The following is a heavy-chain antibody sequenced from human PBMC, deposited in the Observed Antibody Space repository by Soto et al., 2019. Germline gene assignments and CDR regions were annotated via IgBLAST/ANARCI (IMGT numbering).Heavy chain of an antibody. CDR2: ISAYNVDK. J-gene: IGHJ4*02. V-gene: IGHV1-18*04. CDR1: GYTFKNYG. CDR3: VLGGLETGYYRDMDY. D-gene: IGHD3-9*01. Sequence: QDHLVQSGGEVKKPGASAKVSCKASGYTFKNYGINWVRQAPGRGLDWVAWISAYNVDKSYAQHLQGRVTVTTETLTNTAYMELRSLRPDDTAVYFCVLGGLETGYYRDMDYWGQGTLVSVSS.